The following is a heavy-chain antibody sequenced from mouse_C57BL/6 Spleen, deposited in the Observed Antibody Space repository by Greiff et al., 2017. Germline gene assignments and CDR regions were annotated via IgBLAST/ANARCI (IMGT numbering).Heavy chain of an antibody. V-gene: IGHV14-4*01. CDR2: IDPENGDT. D-gene: IGHD2-2*01. CDR3: TYLSTMVTTADY. Sequence: VQLKQSGAELVRPGASVKLSCTASGFNIKDDYMHWVKQRPEQGLEWIGWIDPENGDTEYASKFQGKATITADTSSNTAYLQLSSLTSEDTAVYYCTYLSTMVTTADYWGQGTTLTVSS. CDR1: GFNIKDDY. J-gene: IGHJ2*01.